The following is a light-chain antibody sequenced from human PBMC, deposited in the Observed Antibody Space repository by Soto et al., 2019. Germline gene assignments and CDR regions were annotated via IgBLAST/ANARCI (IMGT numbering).Light chain of an antibody. CDR3: QQYMSYS. CDR1: QSISSH. J-gene: IGKJ1*01. V-gene: IGKV1-39*01. CDR2: TAS. Sequence: DIRMTQSPSSLSASVGDTVTITCRASQSISSHLNWYQQKPGKAPNLLMYTASNLQSGVPSRFSGSGSGTEFTLTISSLQPDDFATYYCQQYMSYSFGQGTKVDIK.